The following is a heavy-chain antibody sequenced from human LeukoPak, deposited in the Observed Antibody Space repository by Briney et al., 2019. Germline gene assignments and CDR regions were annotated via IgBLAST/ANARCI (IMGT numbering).Heavy chain of an antibody. CDR1: GYTFTRFA. V-gene: IGHV1-3*01. J-gene: IGHJ4*02. D-gene: IGHD6-19*01. CDR2: INAGNGNT. Sequence: ASVKVYCKASGYTFTRFAMHWVRQAPGQRLEWMGWINAGNGNTKYSQEFQGRVTITRDTSANTAYMELSSLISEDTAVYYCARYSSGWYHDYWGQGTLVTVSS. CDR3: ARYSSGWYHDY.